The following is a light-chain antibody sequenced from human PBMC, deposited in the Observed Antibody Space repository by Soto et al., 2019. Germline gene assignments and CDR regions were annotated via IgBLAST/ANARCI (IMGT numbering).Light chain of an antibody. CDR3: QESYSVPPT. Sequence: DIQMTQSPSSLSASVGDRVTITCRASQTISTFLNWYQKKPGRAPKLLLYAASSLQSGIPSRFSGSGSGTDFTLTISSLQPEDFATYYCQESYSVPPTFGGGTTVEIK. J-gene: IGKJ4*01. V-gene: IGKV1-39*01. CDR1: QTISTF. CDR2: AAS.